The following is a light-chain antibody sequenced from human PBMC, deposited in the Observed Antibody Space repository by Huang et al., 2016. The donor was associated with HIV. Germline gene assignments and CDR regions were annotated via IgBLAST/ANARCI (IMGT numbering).Light chain of an antibody. Sequence: VVLTQSPATLSLSPGERATLSCRASQSIGNYVAWYQQNPGQPPRLLIYDASKRATDIPSKFNGTGSGTDFTLTISNLEAEDSAVYYCQECDTWPRLALGVGTKVEIK. CDR3: QECDTWPRLA. CDR1: QSIGNY. J-gene: IGKJ4*01. V-gene: IGKV3-11*01. CDR2: DAS.